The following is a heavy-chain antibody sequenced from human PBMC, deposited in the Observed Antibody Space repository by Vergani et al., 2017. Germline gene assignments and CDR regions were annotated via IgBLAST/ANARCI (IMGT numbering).Heavy chain of an antibody. Sequence: QLQLQESGPGLVKPSETLSLTCTVSGGSISSSSYYWGWIRQPPGKGLEWIGSIYYSGSTYYNPSLKSRVTISVDTSKNQFSLKLSSVTAADTAVYYCARLYDFWGGPQGPQTGGFDPWGQGTLVTVSS. CDR1: GGSISSSSYY. CDR3: ARLYDFWGGPQGPQTGGFDP. CDR2: IYYSGST. V-gene: IGHV4-39*01. J-gene: IGHJ5*02. D-gene: IGHD3-3*01.